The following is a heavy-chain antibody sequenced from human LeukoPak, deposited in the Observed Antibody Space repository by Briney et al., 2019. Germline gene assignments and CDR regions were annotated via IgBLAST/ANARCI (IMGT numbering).Heavy chain of an antibody. CDR2: IYHSGST. D-gene: IGHD6-13*01. CDR1: GYSISSGYY. Sequence: PSETLSLTCTVSGYSISSGYYWGWIRQPPGKGLEWIGSIYHSGSTYYNPSLKSRVTISVDTSKNQFSLKLSSVTAADTAVYYCARARRAYSSSPYYFDYWGQGTLVTVSS. CDR3: ARARRAYSSSPYYFDY. V-gene: IGHV4-38-2*02. J-gene: IGHJ4*02.